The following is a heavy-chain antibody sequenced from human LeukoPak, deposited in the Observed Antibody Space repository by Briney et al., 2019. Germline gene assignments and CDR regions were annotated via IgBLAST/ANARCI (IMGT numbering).Heavy chain of an antibody. CDR1: GFTFSSYA. D-gene: IGHD2-2*01. CDR3: ARSGTPIVVVPAAGYYYYYYMDV. Sequence: GGSLRLSCAASGFTFSSYAMHWVRQAPGKGLEWVAVISYDGSNKYYADSVKGRFTISRDNSKNTLYLQMNSLRAEDTAVYYCARSGTPIVVVPAAGYYYYYYMDVWGKGTTVTISS. V-gene: IGHV3-30*04. CDR2: ISYDGSNK. J-gene: IGHJ6*03.